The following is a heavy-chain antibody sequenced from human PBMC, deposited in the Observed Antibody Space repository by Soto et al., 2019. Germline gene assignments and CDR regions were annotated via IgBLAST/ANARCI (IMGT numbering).Heavy chain of an antibody. CDR3: ARDQLYDFWSGYFYNLNYYMDV. CDR1: GFPFSNYE. CDR2: ISSSGGST. D-gene: IGHD3-3*01. J-gene: IGHJ6*03. V-gene: IGHV3-64*04. Sequence: HPGGSLRLSCAASGFPFSNYEMHWVRQAPGKGLEYVSGISSSGGSTYYADSVKGRFTISRDNAKNSLYLQMNSLRAEDTAVYYCARDQLYDFWSGYFYNLNYYMDVWGKGTTVTVSS.